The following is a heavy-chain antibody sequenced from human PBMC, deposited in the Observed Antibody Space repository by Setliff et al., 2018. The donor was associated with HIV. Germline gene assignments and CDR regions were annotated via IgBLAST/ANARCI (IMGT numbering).Heavy chain of an antibody. D-gene: IGHD1-26*01. V-gene: IGHV3-21*01. CDR3: ARNRGRWELLRDYYYYYMDV. Sequence: GESLTISCEASDFSLYDFNMNWVRQAPGKGLEWVSSISSTTGYIFYATSVKGRFIISRDNAKNSLYLQMDSLRAEDTAVYYCARNRGRWELLRDYYYYYMDVWGKGTTVTVSS. J-gene: IGHJ6*03. CDR1: DFSLYDFN. CDR2: ISSTTGYI.